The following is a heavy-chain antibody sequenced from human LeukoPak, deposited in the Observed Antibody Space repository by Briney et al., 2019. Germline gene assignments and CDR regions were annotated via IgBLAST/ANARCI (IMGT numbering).Heavy chain of an antibody. V-gene: IGHV4-39*07. CDR1: GGSISSSSYY. CDR2: IYYSGST. J-gene: IGHJ5*02. Sequence: SETLSLTCTVSGGSISSSSYYWGWIRQPPGKGLEWIGSIYYSGSTYYNPSLKSRVTISVDTSKNQFSLKLSSVTAADTAVYYCARGLLWNCGSLDRFDPWGQGTLVTVSS. D-gene: IGHD1-7*01. CDR3: ARGLLWNCGSLDRFDP.